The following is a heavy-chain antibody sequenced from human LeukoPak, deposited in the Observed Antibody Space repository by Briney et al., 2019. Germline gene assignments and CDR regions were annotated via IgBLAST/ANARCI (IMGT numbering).Heavy chain of an antibody. D-gene: IGHD6-19*01. CDR2: ISSSGSTI. J-gene: IGHJ4*02. Sequence: PGGSLRLSCAASGFTFRSYEMNWFRQAPGKGLEWVSYISSSGSTIYYADSVKGRFTISRDNAKNSLYLQMNSLRAEDTAVYYCASQKGRIAVAVDYWGQGTLVTVSS. V-gene: IGHV3-48*03. CDR3: ASQKGRIAVAVDY. CDR1: GFTFRSYE.